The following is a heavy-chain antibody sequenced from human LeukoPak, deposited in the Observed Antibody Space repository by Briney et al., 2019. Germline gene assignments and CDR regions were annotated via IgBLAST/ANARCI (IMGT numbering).Heavy chain of an antibody. CDR2: INPNSGGT. CDR1: GYTFTGYY. CDR3: ARDSLRDGYNNPDY. J-gene: IGHJ4*02. Sequence: GASVKVSCKTSGYTFTGYYMHWVRQAPGQGLEWMGWINPNSGGTSYAQKFQGRVTMTRDMSTSTVYMELSSLRSEDTAVYYCARDSLRDGYNNPDYWGQGTLVTVSS. D-gene: IGHD5-24*01. V-gene: IGHV1-2*02.